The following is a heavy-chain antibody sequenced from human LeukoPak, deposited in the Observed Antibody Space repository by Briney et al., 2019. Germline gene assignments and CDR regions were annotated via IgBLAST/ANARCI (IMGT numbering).Heavy chain of an antibody. CDR2: ISWNSGSI. Sequence: PGESLRLSCAASGFTFDDYAMHWVRQAPGKGLEWVSGISWNSGSIGYADSVKGRFTISRDNSKNTLYLQMNSLRAEDTAVYYCAKVGDYGSGSYMDYYYYGMDVWGQGTTVTVSS. V-gene: IGHV3-9*01. J-gene: IGHJ6*02. CDR1: GFTFDDYA. CDR3: AKVGDYGSGSYMDYYYYGMDV. D-gene: IGHD3-10*01.